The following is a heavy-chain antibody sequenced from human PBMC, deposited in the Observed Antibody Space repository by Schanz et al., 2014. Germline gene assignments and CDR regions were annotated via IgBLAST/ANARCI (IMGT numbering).Heavy chain of an antibody. Sequence: QVQLQESGPGVVKPSQTLSLTCTVSGGSINSDAFYWTWIRQHPGKGLEWVGYIYYSGATYYSPSYKTRLPMSVDTSKNQFSLKVTSVTAADTAIYYCARVRSTSLERGSHYYMDAWGKGSTVNVSS. CDR3: ARVRSTSLERGSHYYMDA. CDR2: IYYSGAT. J-gene: IGHJ6*03. V-gene: IGHV4-31*03. CDR1: GGSINSDAFY. D-gene: IGHD2-2*01.